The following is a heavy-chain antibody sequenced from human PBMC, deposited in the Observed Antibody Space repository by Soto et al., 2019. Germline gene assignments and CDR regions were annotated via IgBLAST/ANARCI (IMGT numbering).Heavy chain of an antibody. CDR2: IYHSGAT. Sequence: QLRLQESGPGLVKPSETLSLTCSVFGDSIRSAHYFWGWVRQPPGKGLEWIGSIYHSGATFYDPDLRSRVTLSVHTTNNQFALRLSSVTAADTAVYFCARQQYCGSSTCYDSLYYQYMDVWGKGTMVTVSS. J-gene: IGHJ6*03. V-gene: IGHV4-39*01. CDR1: GDSIRSAHYF. CDR3: ARQQYCGSSTCYDSLYYQYMDV. D-gene: IGHD2-2*01.